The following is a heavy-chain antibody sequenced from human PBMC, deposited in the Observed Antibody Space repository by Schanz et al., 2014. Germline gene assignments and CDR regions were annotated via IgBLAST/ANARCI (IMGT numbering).Heavy chain of an antibody. J-gene: IGHJ4*02. CDR3: AKVREWWPYYFDY. CDR2: LTGSGTTT. CDR1: GFSFRKSA. D-gene: IGHD2-15*01. Sequence: EVQLLESGGGLVQPGGSLRLSCAASGFSFRKSAMSWVRQAPGKGLEWVSALTGSGTTTYYADSVKGRFTISRDNSDNTLFLQMNSLRAEDTAVYYCAKVREWWPYYFDYWGQGTLVTVSS. V-gene: IGHV3-23*01.